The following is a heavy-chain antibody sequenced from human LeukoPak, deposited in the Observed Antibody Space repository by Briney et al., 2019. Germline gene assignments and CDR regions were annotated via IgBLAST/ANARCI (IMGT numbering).Heavy chain of an antibody. J-gene: IGHJ4*02. Sequence: ASVKVSCKTSGYTFTYYVISWVRQAPGQGLEWMGWVNAYNGNTNDAQKFQGRVTMTTDTSTSTAYMELRSLRSDDTAVYYCARGEKPYDYWGQGTLVSVSS. V-gene: IGHV1-18*01. CDR1: GYTFTYYV. CDR3: ARGEKPYDY. CDR2: VNAYNGNT. D-gene: IGHD1-26*01.